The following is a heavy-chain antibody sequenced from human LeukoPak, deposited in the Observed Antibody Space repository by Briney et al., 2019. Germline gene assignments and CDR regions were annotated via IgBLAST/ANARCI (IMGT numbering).Heavy chain of an antibody. Sequence: PGGSLRLSCAASRFTFSSYGMHWVRQAPGKGLEWVAYIQYDGSNEQYADSVKGRFSISRDNSKNTLYLQMNSLRAEDTAVYYCAKSGLNRFDYWGQGTLVTVSS. D-gene: IGHD2-15*01. CDR1: RFTFSSYG. CDR3: AKSGLNRFDY. CDR2: IQYDGSNE. J-gene: IGHJ4*02. V-gene: IGHV3-30*02.